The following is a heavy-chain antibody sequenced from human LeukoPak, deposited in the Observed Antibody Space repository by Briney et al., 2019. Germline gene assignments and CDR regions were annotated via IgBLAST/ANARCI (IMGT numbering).Heavy chain of an antibody. V-gene: IGHV3-7*01. CDR2: IGQHGSE. J-gene: IGHJ4*02. D-gene: IGHD2-2*02. Sequence: GGSLRLSCAASGFSLSYRYMSWVRQAPGKGLEWVANIGQHGSEYVDSVKGRFTVSRDNARNSLYLQMDSLRAEDTAVYYCARGVLPGTIQWSLDYWGQGTLVTVSS. CDR3: ARGVLPGTIQWSLDY. CDR1: GFSLSYRY.